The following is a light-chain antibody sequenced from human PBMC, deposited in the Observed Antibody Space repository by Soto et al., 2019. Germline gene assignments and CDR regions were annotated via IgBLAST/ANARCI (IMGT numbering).Light chain of an antibody. CDR3: QQYGTSPLT. V-gene: IGKV3-20*01. CDR2: GAS. CDR1: QSVSSSF. Sequence: EIVLTQSLGPLSLSPGERATLYCRASQSVSSSFLAWYQQKPGQAARLLIYGASSRATGIPDRFSGSGSGTDFTLTISRLEPEDFVVYYCQQYGTSPLTFGGGTKVDIK. J-gene: IGKJ4*01.